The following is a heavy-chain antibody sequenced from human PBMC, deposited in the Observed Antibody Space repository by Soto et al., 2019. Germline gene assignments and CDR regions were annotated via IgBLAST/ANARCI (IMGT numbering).Heavy chain of an antibody. V-gene: IGHV5-51*01. CDR2: IYPGDSDT. D-gene: IGHD6-13*01. J-gene: IGHJ5*02. CDR1: GYSFTSYW. Sequence: GESLKISCKGSGYSFTSYWIGWVRQMPGKGLEWMGIIYPGDSDTRYSPSFQGQVTISADKSISTAYLQWSSLKASDTAMYYCARHASSSWYAREQNWFDPWGQGTLVTVSS. CDR3: ARHASSSWYAREQNWFDP.